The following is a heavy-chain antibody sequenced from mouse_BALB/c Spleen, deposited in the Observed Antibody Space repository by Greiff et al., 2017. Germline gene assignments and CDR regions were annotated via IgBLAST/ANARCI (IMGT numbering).Heavy chain of an antibody. CDR2: IWSGGST. V-gene: IGHV2-2*02. Sequence: QVQLKQSGPGLVQPSQSLSITCTVSGFSLTSYGVHWVRQSPGKGLEWLGVIWSGGSTDYNAAFISRLSISKDNSKSQVFFKMNSLQANDTAIYYCARNLLRLRSYYAMDYWGQGTSVTVSS. D-gene: IGHD1-2*01. CDR1: GFSLTSYG. CDR3: ARNLLRLRSYYAMDY. J-gene: IGHJ4*01.